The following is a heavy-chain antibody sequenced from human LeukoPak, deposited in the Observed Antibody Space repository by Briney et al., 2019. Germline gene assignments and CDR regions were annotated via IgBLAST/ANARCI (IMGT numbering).Heavy chain of an antibody. CDR1: GFSLANVW. V-gene: IGHV3-53*01. CDR2: VYSDGNT. D-gene: IGHD2-8*02. Sequence: GGSLRLSCAASGFSLANVWLHWIRQAPGKGLECVSVVYSDGNTYYADSVKGRFTISRDSSTNTVYLQMNSLRAGDTAMYYCTSSPCTGGITCGHDYWGQGTLVTVSS. J-gene: IGHJ4*02. CDR3: TSSPCTGGITCGHDY.